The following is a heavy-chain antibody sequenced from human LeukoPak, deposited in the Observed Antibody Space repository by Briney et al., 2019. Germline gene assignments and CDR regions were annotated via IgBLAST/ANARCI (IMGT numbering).Heavy chain of an antibody. CDR2: IKQDGSEK. CDR1: RFTFSSYW. J-gene: IGHJ6*03. V-gene: IGHV3-7*01. CDR3: ARGYSSSWYEIYYYYYYMDV. Sequence: GGSLRLSCAASRFTFSSYWMSWVRQAPGKGLEWVANIKQDGSEKYYVDSVKGRFTISRDNAKNSLYLQMNSLRAEDTAVYYCARGYSSSWYEIYYYYYYMDVWGKGTTVTVSS. D-gene: IGHD6-13*01.